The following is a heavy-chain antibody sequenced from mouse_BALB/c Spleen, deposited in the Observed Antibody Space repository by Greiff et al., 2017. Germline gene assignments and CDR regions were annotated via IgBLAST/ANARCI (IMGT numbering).Heavy chain of an antibody. V-gene: IGHV14-3*02. CDR1: GFNIKDTY. CDR2: IDPANGNT. CDR3: ARLWPHYYAMDY. Sequence: EVKLQESGAELVKPGASVKLSCTASGFNIKDTYMHWVKQRPEQGLEWIGRIDPANGNTKYDPKFQGKATITADTSSNTAYLQLSSLTSEDTAVYYCARLWPHYYAMDYWGQGTSVTVSS. D-gene: IGHD1-1*02. J-gene: IGHJ4*01.